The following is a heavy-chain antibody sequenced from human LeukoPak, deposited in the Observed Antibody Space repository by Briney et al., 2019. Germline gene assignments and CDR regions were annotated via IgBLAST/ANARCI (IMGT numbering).Heavy chain of an antibody. Sequence: GGSLRLSCAASGFTFDDYGMGWVRQAPGKGLEWVSGINWNGGSTGYADSVKGRFTISRDNAKNSLYLQMNSLRAEDTALYYCARVGEKAFHLWPEIDYWGQGTLVTVS. CDR1: GFTFDDYG. J-gene: IGHJ4*02. CDR2: INWNGGST. CDR3: ARVGEKAFHLWPEIDY. D-gene: IGHD5-24*01. V-gene: IGHV3-20*04.